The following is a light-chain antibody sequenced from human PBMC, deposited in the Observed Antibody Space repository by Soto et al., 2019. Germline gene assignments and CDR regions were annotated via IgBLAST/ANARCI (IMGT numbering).Light chain of an antibody. J-gene: IGLJ1*01. CDR2: WND. V-gene: IGLV1-47*01. CDR3: AAWDDTVRSDV. CDR1: ISNIGNDY. Sequence: QSVLTQPSSVSGTPGQGVTISCSGSISNIGNDYVYWFQQLPGTAPKVLTNWNDQRPSGVPDRFSGSKSGTSASLAISGLRSEDEADYYCAAWDDTVRSDVFGTGTKLTVL.